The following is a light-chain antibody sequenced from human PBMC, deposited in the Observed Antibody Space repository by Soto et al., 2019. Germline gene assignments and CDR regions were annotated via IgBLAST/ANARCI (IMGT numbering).Light chain of an antibody. CDR3: QQDYNLPP. CDR2: GAS. V-gene: IGKV3D-7*01. J-gene: IGKJ2*01. Sequence: PGERVTLSCRASQSVSSSYLTWYQQKPGQAPRLLIYGASTRATGIPARFSGSWSGTDFTLTISSLQPEDFAVYYCQQDYNLPPFGQGTKLEIK. CDR1: QSVSSSY.